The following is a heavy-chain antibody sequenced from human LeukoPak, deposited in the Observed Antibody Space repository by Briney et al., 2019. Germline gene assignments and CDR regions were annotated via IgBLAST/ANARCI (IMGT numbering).Heavy chain of an antibody. Sequence: VKVSCKASGGTFSSYAISWVRQAPGQGLEWMGGIIPIFGTANYAQKFQGRVTITADKSTSTAYMELSSLRSEDTAVYYCASPPRSSGWYGGFLWGQGTLVTVSS. CDR3: ASPPRSSGWYGGFL. CDR2: IIPIFGTA. V-gene: IGHV1-69*13. J-gene: IGHJ4*02. D-gene: IGHD6-19*01. CDR1: GGTFSSYA.